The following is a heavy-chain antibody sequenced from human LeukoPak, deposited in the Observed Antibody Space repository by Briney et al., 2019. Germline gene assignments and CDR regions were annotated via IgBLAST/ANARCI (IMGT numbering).Heavy chain of an antibody. J-gene: IGHJ6*03. D-gene: IGHD1-7*01. V-gene: IGHV4-34*01. CDR1: GGSFSGYY. CDR3: ARGYGVGITGTTRLYYYYMDV. Sequence: SETLSLTRAVYGGSFSGYYWSWIRQPPGKGLEWIGEINHSGSTNYNPSLKSRVTISVDTSKNQFSLKLSSVTAADTAVYYCARGYGVGITGTTRLYYYYMDVWGKGTTVTVSS. CDR2: INHSGST.